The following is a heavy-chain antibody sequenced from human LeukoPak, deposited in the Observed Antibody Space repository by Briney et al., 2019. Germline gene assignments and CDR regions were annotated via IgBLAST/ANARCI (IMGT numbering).Heavy chain of an antibody. CDR3: AKDREKWGNYYYYGMDV. J-gene: IGHJ6*02. CDR2: ISYDGSNK. Sequence: GRSLRLSCAASGFTFSNYGMHWVRQAPGKGRAWVAVISYDGSNKYYADSVKGRFTISRDNSKNTLYLQMNSLRADDTAVYYCAKDREKWGNYYYYGMDVWGQGTTVTVSS. CDR1: GFTFSNYG. V-gene: IGHV3-30*18. D-gene: IGHD1-26*01.